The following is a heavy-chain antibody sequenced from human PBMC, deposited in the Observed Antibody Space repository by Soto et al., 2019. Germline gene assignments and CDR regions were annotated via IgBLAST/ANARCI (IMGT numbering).Heavy chain of an antibody. Sequence: QERLVQSGAELRRPGSSVKISCRASGYNFPSANVNWVRQASGQGTEWLGWMNADNGNAAFARDFQGRFTMTRDLSTDTAYLDLGGLSSGDTAMYYCARAVGIGVTGLYLWGPVTFVTVS. J-gene: IGHJ5*02. CDR3: ARAVGIGVTGLYL. V-gene: IGHV1-8*01. CDR2: MNADNGNA. D-gene: IGHD2-21*02. CDR1: GYNFPSAN.